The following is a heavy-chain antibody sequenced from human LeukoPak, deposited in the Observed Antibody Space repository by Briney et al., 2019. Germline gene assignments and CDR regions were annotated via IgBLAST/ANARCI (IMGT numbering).Heavy chain of an antibody. CDR1: GYTFTSYG. V-gene: IGHV1-18*01. J-gene: IGHJ6*03. CDR2: ISAYNGNT. D-gene: IGHD1-26*01. Sequence: GASVKVSCKASGYTFTSYGISWVRQAPGQGLEWMGWISAYNGNTNYAQKLQGRVTMTRDMSTSTVYMELSSLRSEDTAVYYCARGGYSGSYYAYYYYYMDVWGQGTLVTVSS. CDR3: ARGGYSGSYYAYYYYYMDV.